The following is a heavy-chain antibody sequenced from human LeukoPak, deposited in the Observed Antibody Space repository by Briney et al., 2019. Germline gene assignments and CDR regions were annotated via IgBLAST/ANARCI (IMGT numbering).Heavy chain of an antibody. CDR2: INSGATSE. J-gene: IGHJ4*02. D-gene: IGHD2-8*02. V-gene: IGHV3-48*03. Sequence: PGGSLRLSCTASGFIFSNFEMNWVRQAPGKGLQWVAYINSGATSEYYADFVKGRFTISRDNAKNSLYLQMNSLGVQDTAIYYCARVICTGGSCFQNDYWGQGTLVTVSS. CDR1: GFIFSNFE. CDR3: ARVICTGGSCFQNDY.